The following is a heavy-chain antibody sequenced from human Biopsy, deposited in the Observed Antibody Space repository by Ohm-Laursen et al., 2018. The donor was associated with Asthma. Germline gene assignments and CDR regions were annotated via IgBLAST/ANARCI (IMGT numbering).Heavy chain of an antibody. Sequence: SVKVSCKIPGYSLTDLSMHWVRQAPGQGLEWMGGHDHEEGGTVNARRFQGRVTMTEDTSTDTAYMELSSPSSDDTAVYYCASDFPKDYVRYNFQFWGQGALVTVSS. D-gene: IGHD4-17*01. CDR3: ASDFPKDYVRYNFQF. V-gene: IGHV1-24*01. J-gene: IGHJ4*02. CDR2: HDHEEGGT. CDR1: GYSLTDLS.